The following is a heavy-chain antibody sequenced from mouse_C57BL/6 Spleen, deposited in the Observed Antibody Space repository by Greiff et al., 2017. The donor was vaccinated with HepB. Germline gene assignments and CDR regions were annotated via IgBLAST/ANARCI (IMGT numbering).Heavy chain of an antibody. V-gene: IGHV5-9*01. J-gene: IGHJ2*01. CDR1: GFTFSSYT. Sequence: EVQLVESGGGLVKPGGSLKLSCAASGFTFSSYTMSWVRQTPEKRLEWVATISGGGGNTYYPDSVKGRFTISRDNAKNTLYLQMSRLRSEDTALYYCARLLREGPHHYFDYWGQGTTLTVSS. CDR2: ISGGGGNT. D-gene: IGHD1-1*01. CDR3: ARLLREGPHHYFDY.